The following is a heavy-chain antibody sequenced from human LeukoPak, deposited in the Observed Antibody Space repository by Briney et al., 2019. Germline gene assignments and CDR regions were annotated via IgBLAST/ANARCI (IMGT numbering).Heavy chain of an antibody. Sequence: SETLSLTCAVSGDSFSSHSWTWIRQSPGTGLEWIGYISHIGRTNYNPSLKSRVTISIDTSKNQFSLKLRSVTAADTAVYYCARHLVTVTKGFDIWGQGTMVSVSS. CDR3: ARHLVTVTKGFDI. V-gene: IGHV4-59*11. CDR2: ISHIGRT. D-gene: IGHD4-17*01. CDR1: GDSFSSHS. J-gene: IGHJ3*02.